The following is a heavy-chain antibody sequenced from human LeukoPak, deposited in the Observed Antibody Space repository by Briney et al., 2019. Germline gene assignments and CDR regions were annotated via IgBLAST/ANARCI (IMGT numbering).Heavy chain of an antibody. CDR2: ISSSGSTI. CDR3: AELGNTIIGSV. CDR1: GFTFSSYE. Sequence: GGSLRLSCAASGFTFSSYEMNWVRQAPGKGLEWFSYISSSGSTIYYADSGKGRFTISRDNAKNSLYLQMNSLRAEDTAVYYCAELGNTIIGSVCGNGATVTTSS. J-gene: IGHJ6*04. V-gene: IGHV3-48*03. D-gene: IGHD1-7*01.